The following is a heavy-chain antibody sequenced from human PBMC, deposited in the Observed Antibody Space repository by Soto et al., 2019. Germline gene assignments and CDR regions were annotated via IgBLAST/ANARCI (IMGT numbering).Heavy chain of an antibody. CDR1: GYTFSSYD. J-gene: IGHJ3*02. Sequence: QVQLVQSGAEVKKTGASVKVSCKASGYTFSSYDINWVRQATGQGLEWMGWMNPNSGNTGYAQKFQDRVSMIRNTSISTAHMEMSGLKSADTSVYFCARANPNPNFSGGSCYCFDIWGPGTIVIVSS. CDR2: MNPNSGNT. D-gene: IGHD2-15*01. V-gene: IGHV1-8*01. CDR3: ARANPNPNFSGGSCYCFDI.